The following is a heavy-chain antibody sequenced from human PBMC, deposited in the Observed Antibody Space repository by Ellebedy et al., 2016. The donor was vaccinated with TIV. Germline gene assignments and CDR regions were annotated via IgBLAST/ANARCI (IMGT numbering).Heavy chain of an antibody. V-gene: IGHV4-30-4*01. CDR3: ARTVGIGGYGPVGGDC. CDR1: GDFMSSGGYY. Sequence: SETLSLTCTVSGDFMSSGGYYWSWIRQPPGKGLEWIGYIYYSGNTYYNPSLKSRFTISVDTSKNQFSLKLNSVTAADTAVYYCARTVGIGGYGPVGGDCWGQGTLVTVSS. D-gene: IGHD5-12*01. CDR2: IYYSGNT. J-gene: IGHJ4*02.